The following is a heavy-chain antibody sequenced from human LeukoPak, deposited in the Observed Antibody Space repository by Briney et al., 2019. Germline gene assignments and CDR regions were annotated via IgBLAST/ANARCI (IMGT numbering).Heavy chain of an antibody. V-gene: IGHV3-48*01. CDR2: ISSSSSTI. J-gene: IGHJ4*02. D-gene: IGHD6-19*01. CDR1: GFTFSSYS. CDR3: ARDEAVAGYDY. Sequence: AGGSLRLSCAASGFTFSSYSMNWVRQAPGKGLEWVSYISSSSSTIYHADSVKGRFTISRDNAKNSLYLQMNSLRAEDTAVYYCARDEAVAGYDYWGQGTLVTVSS.